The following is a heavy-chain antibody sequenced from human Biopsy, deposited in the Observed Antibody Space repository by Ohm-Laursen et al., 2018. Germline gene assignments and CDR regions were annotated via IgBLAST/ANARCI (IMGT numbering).Heavy chain of an antibody. V-gene: IGHV4-34*01. J-gene: IGHJ6*02. CDR3: VRGVDYYDPYHYYALDV. Sequence: GTLSLTCTVYGESFNGYYWSWIRQTPGKGLEWIGEINHSGRTKYNPSLKSRITITVDTTKSQFSLKVRSVTAADTAVYYCVRGVDYYDPYHYYALDVWGQGTTVTVSS. D-gene: IGHD3-22*01. CDR1: GESFNGYY. CDR2: INHSGRT.